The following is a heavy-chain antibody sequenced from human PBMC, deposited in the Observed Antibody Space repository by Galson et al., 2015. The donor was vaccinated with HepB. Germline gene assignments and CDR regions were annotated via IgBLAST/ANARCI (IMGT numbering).Heavy chain of an antibody. J-gene: IGHJ4*02. CDR2: ISSSSSYI. D-gene: IGHD6-13*01. V-gene: IGHV3-21*01. Sequence: SLRLSCAASGFTFSSYSMNWVRQAPGKGLEWVSSISSSSSYIYYADSVKGRFTISRDNAKNSLYLQMNSLRAEDTAVYYCVPPDSSWVVYWGQGTLVTVPS. CDR1: GFTFSSYS. CDR3: VPPDSSWVVY.